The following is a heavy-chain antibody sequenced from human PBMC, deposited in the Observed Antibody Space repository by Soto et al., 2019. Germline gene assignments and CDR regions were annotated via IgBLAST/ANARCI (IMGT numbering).Heavy chain of an antibody. CDR1: GFTFSSYA. CDR2: ISYDGSNK. Sequence: GGSLRLSFAASGFTFSSYAMHWVRQAPGKGLEWVAVISYDGSNKYYADSVKGRFTISRDNSKNTLYLQMNSLRAEDTAVYYCARDGWDIVVVPAAMPSNWFDPWGQGTLVTVSS. D-gene: IGHD2-2*01. V-gene: IGHV3-30-3*01. CDR3: ARDGWDIVVVPAAMPSNWFDP. J-gene: IGHJ5*02.